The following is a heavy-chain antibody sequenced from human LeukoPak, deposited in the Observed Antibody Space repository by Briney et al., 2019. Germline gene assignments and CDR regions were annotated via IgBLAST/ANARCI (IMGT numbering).Heavy chain of an antibody. CDR3: ARDSIRLGAAAAGTDFDY. CDR1: GYTFTSYG. V-gene: IGHV1-18*01. D-gene: IGHD6-13*01. CDR2: INAYNGNT. Sequence: ASVKVSCKASGYTFTSYGISWVRQAPGQGLEWMGWINAYNGNTNYVQNLQGRVTMTTDTSTSTAYMELSSLRSEDTAVYYCARDSIRLGAAAAGTDFDYWGQGTLVTVSS. J-gene: IGHJ4*02.